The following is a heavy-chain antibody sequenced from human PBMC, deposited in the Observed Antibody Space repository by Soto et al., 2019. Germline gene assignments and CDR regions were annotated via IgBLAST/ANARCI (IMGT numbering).Heavy chain of an antibody. CDR2: ISSSSSYI. Sequence: PGGSLRLSCAASGFTFSSYSMNWVRQAPGKGLEWVSSISSSSSYIYYADSVKGRFTISRDNAKNSLYLQMNSLRAEDTAVYYCARDWILKEYYFDYWGQGTLVTVSS. J-gene: IGHJ4*02. CDR3: ARDWILKEYYFDY. V-gene: IGHV3-21*01. CDR1: GFTFSSYS. D-gene: IGHD2-2*03.